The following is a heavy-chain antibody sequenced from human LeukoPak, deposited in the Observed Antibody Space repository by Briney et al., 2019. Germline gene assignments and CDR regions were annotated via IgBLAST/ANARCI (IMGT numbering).Heavy chain of an antibody. V-gene: IGHV1-8*01. J-gene: IGHJ5*02. D-gene: IGHD2-2*01. Sequence: ASVKVSCKASGYTFTSYDINWGRQAPGQRLEWRGWMNPNSGNTGYAQKFQGRVTMTRNTSISTAYMKLSSLRSEDTAVYYCARVRYCISTSCWRDWFSPWGEGTLVTVSP. CDR2: MNPNSGNT. CDR3: ARVRYCISTSCWRDWFSP. CDR1: GYTFTSYD.